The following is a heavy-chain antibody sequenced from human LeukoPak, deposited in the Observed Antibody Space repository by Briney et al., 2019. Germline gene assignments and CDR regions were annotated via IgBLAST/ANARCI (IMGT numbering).Heavy chain of an antibody. CDR2: ISAYNGNT. V-gene: IGHV1-18*01. D-gene: IGHD5-12*01. J-gene: IGHJ4*02. Sequence: ASVKVSCKASGYTFTSYGISWVRQAPGQGLEWMGWISAYNGNTNYAQKLQGRVTMTTDTSTSTAYMELRSLRSDDTAVYYCARLRTPGWLLYGSALDYWGQGTLVTVSS. CDR3: ARLRTPGWLLYGSALDY. CDR1: GYTFTSYG.